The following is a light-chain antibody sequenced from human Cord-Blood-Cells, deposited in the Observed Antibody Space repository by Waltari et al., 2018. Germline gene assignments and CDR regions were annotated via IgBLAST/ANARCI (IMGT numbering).Light chain of an antibody. Sequence: DIVMTQSPLSLPVTPGEPASISCRSSQSLLHSNGYNYVDWHLQKPGQSPQLLIYLGSNRASGVPDRFSGSGSGTDFTLKISRVEAEDVGVYYCMQALQTPPWTFGQGTKVEIK. CDR1: QSLLHSNGYNY. CDR3: MQALQTPPWT. CDR2: LGS. J-gene: IGKJ1*01. V-gene: IGKV2-28*01.